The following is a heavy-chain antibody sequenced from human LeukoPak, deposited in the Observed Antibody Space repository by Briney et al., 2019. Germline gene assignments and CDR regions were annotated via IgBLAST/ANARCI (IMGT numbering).Heavy chain of an antibody. D-gene: IGHD3-9*01. Sequence: ASVRVSSTASGYTFTSYAMRWGPHTPGEGLERRGWINTNTGNPTYAQGFTGRFVFSLDTSVSTAYLQISSLKAEDTAVYYCARGRRDYDILTGPLYYYYYYMDVWGKGTTVTVSS. CDR1: GYTFTSYA. V-gene: IGHV7-4-1*02. J-gene: IGHJ6*03. CDR3: ARGRRDYDILTGPLYYYYYYMDV. CDR2: INTNTGNP.